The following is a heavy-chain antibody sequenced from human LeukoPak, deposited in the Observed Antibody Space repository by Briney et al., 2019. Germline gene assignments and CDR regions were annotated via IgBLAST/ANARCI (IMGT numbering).Heavy chain of an antibody. D-gene: IGHD3-10*01. CDR2: INPNSGGT. CDR1: GYTFTGYY. V-gene: IGHV1-2*02. J-gene: IGHJ4*02. CDR3: ARSFYGSGSYYNLAGDY. Sequence: GASAKVSCKASGYTFTGYYMHWVRQAPGQGLEWMGWINPNSGGTNYAQKFQGRVTMTRDTSISTAYMELSRLRSDDTAVYYCARSFYGSGSYYNLAGDYWGQGTLVTVSS.